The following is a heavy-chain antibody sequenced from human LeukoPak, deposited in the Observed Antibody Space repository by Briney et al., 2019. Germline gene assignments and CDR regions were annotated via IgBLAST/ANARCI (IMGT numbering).Heavy chain of an antibody. Sequence: ASVKVSCKASGGTFSSYAISWVRQAPGQGLEWMGGIIPIFGTANYAQKFQGRVTITADKSTSTAYMELSSLRSEDTAVYYCASAGARYCSSTSCYAPDYWGQGTLVTVSS. V-gene: IGHV1-69*06. D-gene: IGHD2-2*01. J-gene: IGHJ4*02. CDR1: GGTFSSYA. CDR2: IIPIFGTA. CDR3: ASAGARYCSSTSCYAPDY.